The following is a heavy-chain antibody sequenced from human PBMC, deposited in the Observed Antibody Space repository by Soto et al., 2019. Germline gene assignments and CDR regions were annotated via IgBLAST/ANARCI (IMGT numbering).Heavy chain of an antibody. J-gene: IGHJ6*03. V-gene: IGHV3-13*01. CDR3: VREHCSTGRCFGLYYADV. Sequence: GGSLRLSCVASGFTLSSYDMHWVRQPTGKSLEWVSAIAFGGETYYPDSVKGRFAISRDDATNSLYLQMNSLTAGDTAMYFCVREHCSTGRCFGLYYADVWGQGTTVTVSS. D-gene: IGHD2-8*02. CDR1: GFTLSSYD. CDR2: IAFGGET.